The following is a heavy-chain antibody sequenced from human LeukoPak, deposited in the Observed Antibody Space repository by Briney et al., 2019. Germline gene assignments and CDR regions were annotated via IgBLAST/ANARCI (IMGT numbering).Heavy chain of an antibody. V-gene: IGHV1-2*02. D-gene: IGHD6-19*01. CDR3: ALPAEWLPQSRFDP. J-gene: IGHJ5*02. CDR2: INPNSGGT. CDR1: GYTFTGYY. Sequence: GASVKVSCKASGYTFTGYYMHWVRQAPGQGLEWMGWINPNSGGTNYAQKFQGRVTMTRDTSISTAYMELSRLRSDDTAVYYCALPAEWLPQSRFDPWGQGTLVTVSS.